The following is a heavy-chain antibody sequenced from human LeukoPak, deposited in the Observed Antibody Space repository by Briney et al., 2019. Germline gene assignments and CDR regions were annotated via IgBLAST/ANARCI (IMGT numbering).Heavy chain of an antibody. J-gene: IGHJ1*01. CDR2: ISSSSSYI. CDR3: ASDPTVASSY. CDR1: GXTFSHYS. D-gene: IGHD4-23*01. V-gene: IGHV3-21*01. Sequence: NPGGSLRLSCAASGXTFSHYSMNWVRQAPGKGLEWVSSISSSSSYINYADSVKGRFTISRDNAKNSLYLQMNSLRAEDTAVYYCASDPTVASSYWGQGTPVTVSS.